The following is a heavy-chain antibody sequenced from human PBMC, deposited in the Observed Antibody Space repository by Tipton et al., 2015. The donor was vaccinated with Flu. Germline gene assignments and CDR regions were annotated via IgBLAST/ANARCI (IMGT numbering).Heavy chain of an antibody. CDR1: GCSISSGYY. J-gene: IGHJ5*02. Sequence: GLVKPSETLSLTCTVSGCSISSGYYWGWIRQPPGKGLEWIGYIFYSGDTNYNPSLKSRVTISIDTSKNQFSLRLNSVTAADSAVYYCARGSVDSDLGGGFDPWGQVTQVTVSS. V-gene: IGHV4-61*01. D-gene: IGHD1-26*01. CDR2: IFYSGDT. CDR3: ARGSVDSDLGGGFDP.